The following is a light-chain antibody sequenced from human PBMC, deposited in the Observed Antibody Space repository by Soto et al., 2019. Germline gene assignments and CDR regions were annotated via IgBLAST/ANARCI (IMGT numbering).Light chain of an antibody. J-gene: IGLJ1*01. CDR3: QSYDSSLSAYYV. Sequence: QSVLTQPPSLSGAPGQRVTISCTRSSSNIGAGYDVHWYQQLPGTAPKLLIYGNSNRPSGVPDRFSGSKSGTSASLAITGLQAEDEADYYCQSYDSSLSAYYVFGTGTKVT. CDR1: SSNIGAGYD. CDR2: GNS. V-gene: IGLV1-40*01.